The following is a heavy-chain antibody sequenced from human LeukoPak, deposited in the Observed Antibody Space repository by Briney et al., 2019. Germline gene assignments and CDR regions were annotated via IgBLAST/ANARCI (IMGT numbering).Heavy chain of an antibody. CDR3: ARDRWTDCSGGTCYSWYFDL. CDR1: GFTFRRDW. CDR2: IRQDGSER. V-gene: IGHV3-7*01. D-gene: IGHD2-15*01. Sequence: GGSLRLSCAASGFTFRRDWMSWVRQAPGKGLEWVANIRQDGSERYYVDSVKGRFTISIDNAKNSLYLQINSLRAEDTAVYYCARDRWTDCSGGTCYSWYFDLWGRGTLVTVSS. J-gene: IGHJ2*01.